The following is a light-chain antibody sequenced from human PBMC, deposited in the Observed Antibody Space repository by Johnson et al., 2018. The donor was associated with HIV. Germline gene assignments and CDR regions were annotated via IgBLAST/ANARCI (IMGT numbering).Light chain of an antibody. Sequence: QSVLTQPPSVSAAPGQKVTISCSGSSSNIGNNYISWYQQFPGTAPKLLIYENNKRPSGIPDRFSASKSGASATLGITGLQTGDEADYYCGTWDSSLTSGWIFGTGTNVTVL. CDR1: SSNIGNNY. CDR2: ENN. CDR3: GTWDSSLTSGWI. J-gene: IGLJ1*01. V-gene: IGLV1-51*02.